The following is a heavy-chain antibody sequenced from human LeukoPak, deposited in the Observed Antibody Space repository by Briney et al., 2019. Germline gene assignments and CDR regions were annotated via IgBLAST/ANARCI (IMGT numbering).Heavy chain of an antibody. Sequence: SETLSLTCTVSGGSISSYYWSWIRQPPGKGLEWIGEINHSGSTNYNPSLKSRVTISVDTSKNQFSLKLSSVTAADTAVYYCARAAPVTTLLDAFDIWGQGTMVTVSS. D-gene: IGHD4-17*01. CDR2: INHSGST. CDR3: ARAAPVTTLLDAFDI. CDR1: GGSISSYY. J-gene: IGHJ3*02. V-gene: IGHV4-34*01.